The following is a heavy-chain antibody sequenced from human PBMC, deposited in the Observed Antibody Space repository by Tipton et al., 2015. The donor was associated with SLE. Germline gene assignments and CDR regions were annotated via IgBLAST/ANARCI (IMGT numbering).Heavy chain of an antibody. CDR2: IYYSGST. CDR1: GGSISSSSYY. V-gene: IGHV4-39*07. D-gene: IGHD3-16*01. J-gene: IGHJ3*02. CDR3: AGGGTGAFDI. Sequence: LRLSCTVSGGSISSSSYYWGWIRQPPGKGLEWIGSIYYSGSTYYNPSLKSRVTISVDTSKNQFSLKLSSVTAADTAVYYCAGGGTGAFDIWGQGTMVTVSS.